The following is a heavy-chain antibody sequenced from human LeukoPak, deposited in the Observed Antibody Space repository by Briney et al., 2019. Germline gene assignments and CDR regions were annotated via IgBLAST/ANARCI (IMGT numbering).Heavy chain of an antibody. J-gene: IGHJ4*02. V-gene: IGHV1-46*01. CDR2: INPSGGST. CDR1: GYTFTSYY. D-gene: IGHD5-24*01. CDR3: ARLSGEMATITDFDY. Sequence: ASVKVSCKASGYTFTSYYTHWVRQAPGQGLEWMGIINPSGGSTSYAQKFQGRVTMTRDTSTSTVYMELSSLRSEDTAVYYCARLSGEMATITDFDYWGQGTLVTVSS.